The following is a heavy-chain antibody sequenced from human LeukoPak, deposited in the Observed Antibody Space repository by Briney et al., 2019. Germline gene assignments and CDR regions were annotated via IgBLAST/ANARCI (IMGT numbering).Heavy chain of an antibody. D-gene: IGHD6-19*01. CDR2: IIPIFGTA. CDR1: GGTFSSYA. CDR3: ARTIAVAGALDY. J-gene: IGHJ4*02. Sequence: LWASVKVSCKASGGTFSSYAISWVRQAPGQGLEWMGGIIPIFGTANCAQKFQGRVTITADESTSTAYMELSSLRSEDTAVYYCARTIAVAGALDYWGQGTLVTVSS. V-gene: IGHV1-69*13.